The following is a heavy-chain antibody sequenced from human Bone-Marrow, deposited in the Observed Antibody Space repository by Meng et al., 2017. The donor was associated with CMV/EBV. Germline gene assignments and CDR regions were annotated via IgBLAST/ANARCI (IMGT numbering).Heavy chain of an antibody. D-gene: IGHD5-18*01. CDR2: INPNSGGT. Sequence: ASVKVSCTASGYTFTGYYMHWVRQAPGQGLEWMGWINPNSGGTNYAQKFQGRVTMTRDTSISTAYMELSRLRSDDTAVYYCARVSTGYTAMVATGFDYWGQGTLVTVSS. V-gene: IGHV1-2*02. CDR3: ARVSTGYTAMVATGFDY. J-gene: IGHJ4*02. CDR1: GYTFTGYY.